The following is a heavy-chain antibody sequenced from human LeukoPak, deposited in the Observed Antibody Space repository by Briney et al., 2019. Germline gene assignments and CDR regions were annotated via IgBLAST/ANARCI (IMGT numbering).Heavy chain of an antibody. V-gene: IGHV1-69*02. D-gene: IGHD5-18*01. Sequence: SVKVSCKASGGTFSSHTISWVRQAPAQGLEWMGRIIPLFGIVNYAQQFQDRVTITADKSTSTAYMEVSSLRSEDTAVYYCARIPSGDVDTAMVMYYHYGMDVWGQGTTVTVSS. CDR1: GGTFSSHT. CDR2: IIPLFGIV. CDR3: ARIPSGDVDTAMVMYYHYGMDV. J-gene: IGHJ6*02.